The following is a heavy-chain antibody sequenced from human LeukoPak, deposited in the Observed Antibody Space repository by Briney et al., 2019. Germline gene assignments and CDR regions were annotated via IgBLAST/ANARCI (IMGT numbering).Heavy chain of an antibody. D-gene: IGHD6-13*01. CDR2: ISGSGAGT. V-gene: IGHV3-23*01. CDR1: GFTFSSYA. Sequence: AGGSLRLSCAASGFTFSSYAMSWVRQAPGKGLEWVSAISGSGAGTYYADSLKGRFTISRDNSKNTLYLQMNSLRAEDTAVYYCAKLPSAIAAAGTFDYRGQGTLVTVSS. J-gene: IGHJ4*02. CDR3: AKLPSAIAAAGTFDY.